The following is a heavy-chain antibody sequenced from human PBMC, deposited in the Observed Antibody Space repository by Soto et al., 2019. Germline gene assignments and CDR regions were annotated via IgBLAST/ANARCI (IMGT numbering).Heavy chain of an antibody. V-gene: IGHV3-23*01. D-gene: IGHD3-3*01. CDR3: AKDLGRITIFVDWFDP. J-gene: IGHJ5*02. CDR2: ISGSGGST. CDR1: GFTFSSYA. Sequence: PGGSLRLSCAASGFTFSSYAMSWVRQAPGKGLEWVSAISGSGGSTYYADSVKGRFTISRDNSKNTLYLQMNSLRAEDTAVYYCAKDLGRITIFVDWFDPWGQGTLVTVYS.